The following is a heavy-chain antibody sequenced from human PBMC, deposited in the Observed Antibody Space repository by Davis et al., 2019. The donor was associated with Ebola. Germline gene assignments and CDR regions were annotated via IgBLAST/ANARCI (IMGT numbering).Heavy chain of an antibody. CDR2: ISAYNGNT. V-gene: IGHV1-18*01. CDR3: ARGTYSGSQLSCCGWFDP. Sequence: AASVKVSCKTFGYTFTSYGITWVRQAPGQGLEWMGWISAYNGNTNYAQKLQGRVTMTTDTSTSTAYMELRSLRSDDTAVYYCARGTYSGSQLSCCGWFDPWGQGTLVTVSS. J-gene: IGHJ5*02. D-gene: IGHD1-26*01. CDR1: GYTFTSYG.